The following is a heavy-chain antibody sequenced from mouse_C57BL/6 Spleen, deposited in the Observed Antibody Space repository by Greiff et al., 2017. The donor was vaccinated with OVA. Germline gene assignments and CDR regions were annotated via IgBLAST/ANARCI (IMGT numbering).Heavy chain of an antibody. CDR1: GYAFSSSW. CDR3: ARGGYYDYDGEYFDY. Sequence: QVQLQQSGPELVKPGASVKISCKASGYAFSSSWMNWVKQRPGKGLEWIGRIYPGDGDTNYNGKFKGKATLTADKSSSTAYMQLSSLTSEDSAVYFCARGGYYDYDGEYFDYGGQGTTLTVSS. CDR2: IYPGDGDT. V-gene: IGHV1-82*01. D-gene: IGHD2-4*01. J-gene: IGHJ2*01.